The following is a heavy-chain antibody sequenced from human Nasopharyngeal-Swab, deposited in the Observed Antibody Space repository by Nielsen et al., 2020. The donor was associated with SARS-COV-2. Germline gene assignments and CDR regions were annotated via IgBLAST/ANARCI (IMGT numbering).Heavy chain of an antibody. CDR3: TRLTYYYASSSGG. CDR1: GFTFGNYW. CDR2: INADGSST. Sequence: GESLKISCVASGFTFGNYWMHWVRQVPGKGLVWVSHINADGSSTTYADSVKGRFTISRDNAKNTLFLQMDNLRAEDTAVYYCTRLTYYYASSSGGWGQGTLVTVSS. D-gene: IGHD3-22*01. V-gene: IGHV3-74*01. J-gene: IGHJ4*02.